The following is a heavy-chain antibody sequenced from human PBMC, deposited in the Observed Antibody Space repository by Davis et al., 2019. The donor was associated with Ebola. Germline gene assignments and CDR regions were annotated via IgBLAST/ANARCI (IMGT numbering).Heavy chain of an antibody. J-gene: IGHJ6*04. CDR3: AKDTSNVWFDV. Sequence: GESLKISCSASGFIFSTYVMSWVRQAPGKGLEWVSTYGTSADTYYADSVKGRFTISRDNSKNTLYLQMNGLRVEDTAIYYCAKDTSNVWFDVWGKGTTVTVSS. V-gene: IGHV3-23*01. D-gene: IGHD6-19*01. CDR2: GTSADT. CDR1: GFIFSTYV.